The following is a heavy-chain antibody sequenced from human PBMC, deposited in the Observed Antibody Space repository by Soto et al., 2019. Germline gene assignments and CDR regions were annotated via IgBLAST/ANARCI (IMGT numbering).Heavy chain of an antibody. CDR3: ARWRAYGSGTQGMDV. Sequence: EVQLVESGGDLVQPGGSLRLSCAASGFSFSSHWMHWVRQAPGKGLVWVSRINSDGSITSYADSVKGRFTISRDNAKNTRYVEMNSLRVEDTAVYYCARWRAYGSGTQGMDVWGQGTTVIVSS. CDR1: GFSFSSHW. D-gene: IGHD3-10*01. J-gene: IGHJ6*02. V-gene: IGHV3-74*01. CDR2: INSDGSIT.